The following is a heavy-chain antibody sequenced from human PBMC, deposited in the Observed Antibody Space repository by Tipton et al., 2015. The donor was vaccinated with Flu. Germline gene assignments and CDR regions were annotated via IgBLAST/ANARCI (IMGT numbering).Heavy chain of an antibody. V-gene: IGHV4-4*07. D-gene: IGHD2-21*01. Sequence: TLSLTCTVSGGSISSYYWSWIRQPAGKGLEWIGRIYTSGSTNYNPSLKSRVTMSVDTSKNQFSLKLSSVTAADTAVYYCARIAVVSPYYYYSYMDVWGKGTTVAVSS. CDR1: GGSISSYY. J-gene: IGHJ6*03. CDR2: IYTSGST. CDR3: ARIAVVSPYYYYSYMDV.